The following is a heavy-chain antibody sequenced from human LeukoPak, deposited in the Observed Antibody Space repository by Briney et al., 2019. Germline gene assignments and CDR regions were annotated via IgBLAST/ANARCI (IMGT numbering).Heavy chain of an antibody. CDR2: NSSNGGST. D-gene: IGHD1-7*01. J-gene: IGHJ6*03. V-gene: IGHV3-64*01. CDR1: GFTFSSYA. CDR3: ARDPGTTFYYYYMDV. Sequence: GGSLRLSCAASGFTFSSYAMHWVRQAPGKGLEYVSANSSNGGSTYYANSVKGRFTISRDNSKNTLYLQMGSLRAEDMAVYYCARDPGTTFYYYYMDVWGKGTTVTVSS.